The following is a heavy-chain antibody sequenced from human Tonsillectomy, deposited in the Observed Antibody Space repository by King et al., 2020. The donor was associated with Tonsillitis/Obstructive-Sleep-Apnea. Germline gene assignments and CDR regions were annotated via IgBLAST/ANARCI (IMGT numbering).Heavy chain of an antibody. D-gene: IGHD3-22*01. CDR2: IYYSGST. CDR3: ARDGDYYGSSGYYFGY. V-gene: IGHV4-59*01. Sequence: VQLQESGPGLVKPSETLSLTCTVSGGSISSYYWSWIRQPPGKGLEWIGYIYYSGSTNYNPSLKSRVTISVDTSKNQFSLKLNSITAADTAMYYCARDGDYYGSSGYYFGYWGQGILVTVSS. CDR1: GGSISSYY. J-gene: IGHJ4*02.